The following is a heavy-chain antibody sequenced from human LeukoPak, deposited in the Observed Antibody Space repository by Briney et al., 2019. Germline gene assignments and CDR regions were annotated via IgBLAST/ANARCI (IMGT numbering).Heavy chain of an antibody. CDR1: GGSISSGSYY. J-gene: IGHJ4*02. V-gene: IGHV4-61*02. D-gene: IGHD2-2*01. CDR3: ARVPLAPAAMHHPFDC. CDR2: IYTSGST. Sequence: KPSQTLSLTCTVSGGSISSGSYYWSRIRQPAGKGLEWIGRIYTSGSTNYNPSLKSRVTISVDTSKNQFSLKLSSVTAADTAVYYCARVPLAPAAMHHPFDCWGQGTLVTVSS.